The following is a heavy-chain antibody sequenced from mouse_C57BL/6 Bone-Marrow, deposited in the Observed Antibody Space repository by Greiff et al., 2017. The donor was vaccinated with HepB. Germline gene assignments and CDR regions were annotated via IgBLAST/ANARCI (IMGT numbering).Heavy chain of an antibody. J-gene: IGHJ2*01. D-gene: IGHD2-4*01. V-gene: IGHV1-7*01. CDR2: INPSSGYT. Sequence: QVQLKQSGAELAKPGASVKLSCKASGYTFTSYWMHWVKQRPGQGLEWIGYINPSSGYTKYNQKFKDKARLTADKSSSTAYMQLSSLTYEDSAVYYCARPPIYYDYGDYWGQGTTLTVSS. CDR1: GYTFTSYW. CDR3: ARPPIYYDYGDY.